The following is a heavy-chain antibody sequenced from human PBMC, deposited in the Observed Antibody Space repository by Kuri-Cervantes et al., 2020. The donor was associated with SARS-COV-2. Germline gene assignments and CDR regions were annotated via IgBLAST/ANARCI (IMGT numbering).Heavy chain of an antibody. D-gene: IGHD4-17*01. Sequence: SQTLSLTCAVYGGSFRGYYWSWIRQPPGKGLEWIGEINHSGSTNYNPSLKSRVTISVDTSKNQFSLKLSSVTAADTAVYYCARANGDYQIEIDYYYYYYMDVWGKGTTVTVSS. V-gene: IGHV4-34*01. J-gene: IGHJ6*03. CDR2: INHSGST. CDR1: GGSFRGYY. CDR3: ARANGDYQIEIDYYYYYYMDV.